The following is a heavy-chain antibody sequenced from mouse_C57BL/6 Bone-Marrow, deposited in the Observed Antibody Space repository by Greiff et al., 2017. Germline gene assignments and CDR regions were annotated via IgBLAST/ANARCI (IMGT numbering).Heavy chain of an antibody. J-gene: IGHJ3*01. CDR3: ARTVYYYGSSPWFAY. Sequence: QVQLQQSGAELARPGASVKLSCKASGYTFTSYGISWAKQRTGQGLEWIGEIYPRSGNTYYNEKFKGKATLTADKSSSTAYMELRSLTSEDSAVYFCARTVYYYGSSPWFAYWGQGTLVTVSA. V-gene: IGHV1-81*01. D-gene: IGHD1-1*01. CDR1: GYTFTSYG. CDR2: IYPRSGNT.